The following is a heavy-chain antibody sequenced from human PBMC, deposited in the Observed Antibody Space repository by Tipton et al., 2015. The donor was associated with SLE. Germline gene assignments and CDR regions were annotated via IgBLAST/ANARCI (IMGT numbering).Heavy chain of an antibody. J-gene: IGHJ4*02. CDR2: ISGSGGST. CDR1: GFTFSSYA. V-gene: IGHV3-23*01. Sequence: SLRLSCAASGFTFSSYAMSWVRQAPGKGLEWVSAISGSGGSTYYADSVKGRFTISRDNSKNTLYLQMNSLRAEDTAVYYCAREGGFSDSSGYPPSFDYWGQGTLVTVSS. CDR3: AREGGFSDSSGYPPSFDY. D-gene: IGHD3-22*01.